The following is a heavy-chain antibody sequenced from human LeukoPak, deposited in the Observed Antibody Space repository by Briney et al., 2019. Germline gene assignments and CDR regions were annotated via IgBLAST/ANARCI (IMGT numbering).Heavy chain of an antibody. J-gene: IGHJ4*02. CDR1: GFTFSSYA. V-gene: IGHV3-23*01. D-gene: IGHD2-2*01. CDR3: ARICSSTDCLIPD. CDR2: ISNSGGDT. Sequence: GGSLRLSCAASGFTFSSYAMSWVRQAPGKGLEWVAAISNSGGDTFYSDSGKGRFTIARDKAKNTVYLQINSLRDEDTAVYYCARICSSTDCLIPDWGQGTLVTVSS.